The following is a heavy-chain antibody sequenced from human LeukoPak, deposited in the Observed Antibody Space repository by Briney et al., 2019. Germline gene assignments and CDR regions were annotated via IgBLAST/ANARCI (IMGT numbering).Heavy chain of an antibody. D-gene: IGHD5-18*01. Sequence: GGSLRLSCAASGSTFSSYGMHWVRQAPGKGLEWVAVIWYDGSNKYYADSVKGRFTISRDNSKNTLYLQMNSLRAEDTAVYYCARGYSYGDDAFDIWGQGTMVTVSS. CDR3: ARGYSYGDDAFDI. J-gene: IGHJ3*02. V-gene: IGHV3-33*01. CDR2: IWYDGSNK. CDR1: GSTFSSYG.